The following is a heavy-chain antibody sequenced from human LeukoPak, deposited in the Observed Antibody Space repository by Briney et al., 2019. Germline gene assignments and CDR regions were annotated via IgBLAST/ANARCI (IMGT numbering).Heavy chain of an antibody. D-gene: IGHD2-2*01. J-gene: IGHJ4*02. CDR1: GGSISSYF. V-gene: IGHV4-59*01. CDR3: ARVLGYCSSTSCSPLWFFDY. Sequence: KPSETLSLTCTVSGGSISSYFWSWIRQPPGKGLEWIGYISYSGSTNYNPSLKSRVTISVDTSKSQFSLKLSSVTAADTAVYYCARVLGYCSSTSCSPLWFFDYWGQGTLVTVSS. CDR2: ISYSGST.